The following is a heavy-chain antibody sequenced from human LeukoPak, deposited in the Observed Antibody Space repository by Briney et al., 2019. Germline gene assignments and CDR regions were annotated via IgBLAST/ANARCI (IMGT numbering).Heavy chain of an antibody. CDR3: ARDPSGSYSNY. V-gene: IGHV3-21*01. Sequence: PGGSLRLSCAASGFTFSSYSMNWVRQAPGMGLEWVSSISSSSSYIYYADSVKGRFTISRDNAKNSLYLQMNSLRAEDTAVYYCARDPSGSYSNYWGQGTLVTVSS. J-gene: IGHJ4*02. CDR2: ISSSSSYI. D-gene: IGHD1-26*01. CDR1: GFTFSSYS.